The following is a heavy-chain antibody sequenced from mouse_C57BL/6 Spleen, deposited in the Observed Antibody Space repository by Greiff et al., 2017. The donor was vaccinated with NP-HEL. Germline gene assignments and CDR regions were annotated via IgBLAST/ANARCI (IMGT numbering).Heavy chain of an antibody. CDR3: ARDYYGSSYEYFDV. CDR1: GFTFSSYA. Sequence: DVQLVESGGGLVKPGGSLKLSCAASGFTFSSYAMSWVRQTPEKRLEWVATISDGGSYTYYPDNVKGRFTISRDNAKNNLYLQMSHLKSEDTAMYYCARDYYGSSYEYFDVWGTGTTVTVSS. J-gene: IGHJ1*03. D-gene: IGHD1-1*01. CDR2: ISDGGSYT. V-gene: IGHV5-4*01.